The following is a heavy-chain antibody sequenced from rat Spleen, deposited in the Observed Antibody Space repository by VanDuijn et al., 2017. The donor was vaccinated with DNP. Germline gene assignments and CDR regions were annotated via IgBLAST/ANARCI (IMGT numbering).Heavy chain of an antibody. D-gene: IGHD1-1*01. J-gene: IGHJ3*01. CDR2: ISPSGGST. CDR3: ARHSLATVVTGWFAY. Sequence: EVQMVESGGGLVQPGRSLKLSCAASGFTFSNYDMAWVRQAPTKGLEWVASISPSGGSTYYRDSVKGRFTVSRDNAKSSLYLQMDSLRSEDTATYYCARHSLATVVTGWFAYWGQGTLVTVSS. V-gene: IGHV5-25*01. CDR1: GFTFSNYD.